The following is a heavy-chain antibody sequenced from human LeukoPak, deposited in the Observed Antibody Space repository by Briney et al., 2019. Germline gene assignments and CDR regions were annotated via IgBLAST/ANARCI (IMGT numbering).Heavy chain of an antibody. J-gene: IGHJ4*02. CDR2: IRYDGSNK. CDR1: GFSLSSSG. CDR3: ARGNPPIAAAGPLDY. D-gene: IGHD6-13*01. V-gene: IGHV3-30*02. Sequence: PGGSLRLSCAASGFSLSSSGMHWVRQAPGKGLEWVAFIRYDGSNKYYADSVKGRFTISRDNSKNTLYLQMNSLRAEDTAVYYCARGNPPIAAAGPLDYWGQGTLVTVSP.